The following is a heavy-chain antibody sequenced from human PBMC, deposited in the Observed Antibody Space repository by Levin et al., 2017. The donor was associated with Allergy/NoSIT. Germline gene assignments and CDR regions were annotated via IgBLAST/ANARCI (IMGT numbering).Heavy chain of an antibody. CDR1: GFSFGDYA. J-gene: IGHJ6*03. CDR3: TMGCSSTTCEYYFYDYMDV. D-gene: IGHD2-2*01. V-gene: IGHV3-49*03. Sequence: GESLKISCTASGFSFGDYAMSWFRQAPGKGLEWVGFIRSKAYGGTTEYAASVKGRFTIPRDESKSIAQLQMNSLETEDTAGYFCTMGCSSTTCEYYFYDYMDVWGEGTTVAVSS. CDR2: IRSKAYGGTT.